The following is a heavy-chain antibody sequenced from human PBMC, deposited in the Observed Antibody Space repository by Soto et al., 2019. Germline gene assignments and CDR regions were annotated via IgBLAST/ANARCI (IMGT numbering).Heavy chain of an antibody. J-gene: IGHJ4*02. CDR3: ARDLASQYSSGWYYLDY. V-gene: IGHV3-30-3*01. Sequence: GSLRLSCAASGFTFSSYAMHWVRQAPCKGLEWAAVISYDGSNKYYADSVKGRFTISRDNSKNTLYLQMNSLRAEDTAVYYCARDLASQYSSGWYYLDYWGQGTLVTVSS. CDR1: GFTFSSYA. CDR2: ISYDGSNK. D-gene: IGHD6-19*01.